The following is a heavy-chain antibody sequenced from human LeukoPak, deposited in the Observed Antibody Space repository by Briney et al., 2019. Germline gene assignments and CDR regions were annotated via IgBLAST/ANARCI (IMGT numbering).Heavy chain of an antibody. CDR1: GFTVSGNY. Sequence: GGSLRLSCAVSGFTVSGNYMSWVRQAPGKGLEWVSLIYSGGTIFYADSVKGRFTISRDNANNSLYLQMNSLRAEDTAVYYCARVPSGSYPIDYWGQGTLVTVSS. J-gene: IGHJ4*02. CDR2: IYSGGTI. D-gene: IGHD1-26*01. V-gene: IGHV3-53*01. CDR3: ARVPSGSYPIDY.